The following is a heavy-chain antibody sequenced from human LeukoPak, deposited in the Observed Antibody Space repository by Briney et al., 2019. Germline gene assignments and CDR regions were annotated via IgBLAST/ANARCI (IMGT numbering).Heavy chain of an antibody. D-gene: IGHD2-8*01. Sequence: GGSLRLSCAASGFTFSSYGMHWVRQAPGKGLEWVAFIRHDGSNKYYADSVKGRFTISRDNSKNTLYLQMNSLRAEDTAVYYCAKDFDCTNGVCYMGDFDYWGQGTLVTVSS. J-gene: IGHJ4*02. V-gene: IGHV3-30*02. CDR2: IRHDGSNK. CDR1: GFTFSSYG. CDR3: AKDFDCTNGVCYMGDFDY.